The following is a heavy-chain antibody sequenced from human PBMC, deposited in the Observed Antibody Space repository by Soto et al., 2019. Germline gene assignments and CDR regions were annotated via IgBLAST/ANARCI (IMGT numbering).Heavy chain of an antibody. CDR2: IYYSGST. V-gene: IGHV4-39*01. D-gene: IGHD6-13*01. Sequence: QLQLQESGPGLVKPSETLSLTCTVSGGSISSSSYYWGWIRQPPGKGLEWIGSIYYSGSTYYNPSLKSRVTISVDTSKNQFSLKLSSVTAADTVVYYCARYSSLTYVIYWGQGTLVTVSS. CDR3: ARYSSLTYVIY. CDR1: GGSISSSSYY. J-gene: IGHJ4*02.